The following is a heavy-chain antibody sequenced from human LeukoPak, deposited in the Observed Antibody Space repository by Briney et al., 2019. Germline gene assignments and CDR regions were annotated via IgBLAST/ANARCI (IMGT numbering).Heavy chain of an antibody. D-gene: IGHD3-9*01. CDR1: GGSISSYY. CDR3: ATGYFDWLRFAFDI. CDR2: IHYSGST. V-gene: IGHV4-59*01. J-gene: IGHJ3*02. Sequence: SETLSLTCTVSGGSISSYYWSWIRQPPGKGLEWIGYIHYSGSTNYNPSLKSRVTISVDTSKNQFSLKLSSVTAADTAVYYCATGYFDWLRFAFDIWGQGTMVTVSS.